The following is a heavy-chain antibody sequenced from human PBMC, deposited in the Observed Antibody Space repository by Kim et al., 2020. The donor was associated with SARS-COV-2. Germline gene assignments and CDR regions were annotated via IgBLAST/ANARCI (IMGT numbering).Heavy chain of an antibody. Sequence: GGSLRLSCAASGFTFSSYGMHWVRQAPGKGLEWVAVIWYDGSNKYYADSVKGRFTISRDNSKNTLYLQMNSLRAEDTAVYYCARAFHSSSAGDAFDIWGQGTMVTVSS. V-gene: IGHV3-33*01. J-gene: IGHJ3*02. CDR1: GFTFSSYG. D-gene: IGHD6-6*01. CDR3: ARAFHSSSAGDAFDI. CDR2: IWYDGSNK.